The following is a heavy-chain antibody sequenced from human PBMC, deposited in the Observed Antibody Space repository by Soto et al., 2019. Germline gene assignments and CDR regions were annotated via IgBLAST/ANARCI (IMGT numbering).Heavy chain of an antibody. D-gene: IGHD2-8*02. V-gene: IGHV3-48*03. Sequence: EAELVESGGGLVQPGGSLTLSCAASGFIFSDYEVDWVRQAPGRGPEWISYISDGGTTIYYAASVKGRFTISRDDAKKSLYLHMHNLRVDDTAIYFCVKEYCTGGTCFDDFDLWGQGTVVTVSS. CDR3: VKEYCTGGTCFDDFDL. CDR2: ISDGGTTI. CDR1: GFIFSDYE. J-gene: IGHJ3*01.